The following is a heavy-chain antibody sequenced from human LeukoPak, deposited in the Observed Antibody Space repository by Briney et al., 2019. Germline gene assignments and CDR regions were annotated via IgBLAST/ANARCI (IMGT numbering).Heavy chain of an antibody. D-gene: IGHD2-15*01. CDR3: AKEVHSLDY. CDR1: GFTFSSYA. J-gene: IGHJ4*02. CDR2: ISGSGDNT. V-gene: IGHV3-23*01. Sequence: GGSLRLSCEASGFTFSSYAMSWVRQVPGKGLEWVSVISGSGDNTYYADSVKGRFTISRDNSKNTLYLQMNSLRAEDTAVYYCAKEVHSLDYWGQGTLVTVSS.